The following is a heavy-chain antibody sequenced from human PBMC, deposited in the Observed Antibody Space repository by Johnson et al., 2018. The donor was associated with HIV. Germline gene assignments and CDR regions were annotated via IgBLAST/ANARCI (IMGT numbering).Heavy chain of an antibody. Sequence: VQLVESGGGVVQPGRSLRLSCAASGFKFDDHGMSWVRQPPGKGLEWVSGINWNGGSTGYADSVKGRFIISRDNAKNSLYLQMNSLRAEDTALYYCAREYSGSYLHAFDIWGQGTMVTVSS. CDR3: AREYSGSYLHAFDI. CDR2: INWNGGST. CDR1: GFKFDDHG. D-gene: IGHD1-26*01. J-gene: IGHJ3*02. V-gene: IGHV3-20*04.